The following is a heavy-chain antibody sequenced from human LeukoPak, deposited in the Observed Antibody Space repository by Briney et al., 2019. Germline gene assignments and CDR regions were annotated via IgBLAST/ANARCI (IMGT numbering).Heavy chain of an antibody. CDR3: ARAHYYDSSGYSPFDY. D-gene: IGHD3-22*01. CDR2: IYSGGST. V-gene: IGHV3-53*01. Sequence: GGSLRLSCAASGFTVSSNYMSWVRQAPGKGLEWVSVIYSGGSTYYADSVKGRFTISRDNSKNTLYPQMNSLRAEDTAVYYCARAHYYDSSGYSPFDYWGQGTLVTVSS. J-gene: IGHJ4*02. CDR1: GFTVSSNY.